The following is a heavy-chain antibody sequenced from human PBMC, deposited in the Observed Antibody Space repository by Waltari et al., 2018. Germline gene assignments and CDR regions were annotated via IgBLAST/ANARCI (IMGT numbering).Heavy chain of an antibody. V-gene: IGHV2-5*01. Sequence: QITLRESVPTLLKPTQTPTLTCTFSGFSLTTSGVDGGWIRQPPGKALEWLALIYWNDDKRYSPSLESRLTITKDTSRNQVVLTMTNVDPVDTATYFCAHSRSPFYYYYYYMDVWGTGTTVTVSS. CDR2: IYWNDDK. J-gene: IGHJ6*03. CDR1: GFSLTTSGVD. CDR3: AHSRSPFYYYYYYMDV.